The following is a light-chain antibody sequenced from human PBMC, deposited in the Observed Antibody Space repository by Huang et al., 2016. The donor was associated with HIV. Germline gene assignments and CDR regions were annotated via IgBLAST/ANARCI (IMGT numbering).Light chain of an antibody. V-gene: IGKV3-15*01. J-gene: IGKJ1*01. CDR1: QSIGTN. Sequence: EIVMTQSPATLSVSPGERATLSRRAIQSIGTNLAWYQQKRGQAPRLLIYGSFTRATGIPARFSGRGAGTEFTLTISSLQSEDFAIYYCQQYNDWRTFGQGTKVETK. CDR3: QQYNDWRT. CDR2: GSF.